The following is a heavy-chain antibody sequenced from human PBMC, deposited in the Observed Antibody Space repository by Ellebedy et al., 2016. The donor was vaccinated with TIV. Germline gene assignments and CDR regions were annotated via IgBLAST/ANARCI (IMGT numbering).Heavy chain of an antibody. D-gene: IGHD5-24*01. CDR1: GGSFSGYY. V-gene: IGHV4-34*01. CDR2: INHSGST. J-gene: IGHJ5*02. CDR3: ARGRATIPNWFDP. Sequence: MPSETLSLTCAVYGGSFSGYYWSWIRQPPGKGLEWIGEINHSGSTNYNPSLKSRVTVSVDTSKNQFSLKLSSVTAADTAVYYCARGRATIPNWFDPWGQGTLVTVSS.